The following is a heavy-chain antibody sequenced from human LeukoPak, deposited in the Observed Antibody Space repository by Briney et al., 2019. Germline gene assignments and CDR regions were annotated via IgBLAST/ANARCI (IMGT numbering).Heavy chain of an antibody. V-gene: IGHV4-59*08. CDR3: ARHDDNGWYFFDI. D-gene: IGHD6-19*01. CDR1: GGSIGTYH. CDR2: IFDSGSP. J-gene: IGHJ4*02. Sequence: SETLSPTCTVSGGSIGTYHWSWVRQPPGKGLEWIGYIFDSGSPSYRPALKSRVTISLDTSKNHVSLRLQSATAADTAIYYCARHDDNGWYFFDIWGQGTLVTVSS.